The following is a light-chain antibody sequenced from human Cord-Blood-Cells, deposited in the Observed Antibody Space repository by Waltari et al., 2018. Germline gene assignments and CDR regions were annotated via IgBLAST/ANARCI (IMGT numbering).Light chain of an antibody. CDR3: SSYTSSSSWV. CDR1: SSDVGGYNY. J-gene: IGLJ3*02. Sequence: QSALTQPASVSGSPGQSITIPCTGTSSDVGGYNYVSWYQQHPGKAPKLMIYDFSKRPSGVSTRFSGSKSGNTASLTISGLQAEDEADYYCSSYTSSSSWVFGGGTKLTVL. CDR2: DFS. V-gene: IGLV2-14*01.